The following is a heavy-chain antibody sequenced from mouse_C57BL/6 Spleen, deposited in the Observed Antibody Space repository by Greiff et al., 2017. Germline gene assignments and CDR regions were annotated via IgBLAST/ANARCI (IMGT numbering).Heavy chain of an antibody. V-gene: IGHV1-15*01. CDR1: GYTFTDYE. CDR3: TRGDGSRVY. CDR2: IDPETGGT. Sequence: QVQLQQSGAELVRPGASVTLSCKASGYTFTDYEMHWVKQTPVHGLEWIGAIDPETGGTAYNQKFKGKAILTADKSSSTAYMELRSLTSEDSAVYYCTRGDGSRVYWGQGTTLTVSS. J-gene: IGHJ2*01. D-gene: IGHD1-1*01.